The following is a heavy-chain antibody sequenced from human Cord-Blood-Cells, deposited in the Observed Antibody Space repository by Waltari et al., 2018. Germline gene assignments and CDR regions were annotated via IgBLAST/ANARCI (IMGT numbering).Heavy chain of an antibody. Sequence: EVQLVESGGGLVQPGGSLRLSCAASGFTFSSYWMSWVRQAPGKGLEWVANIKQEGSEKYYGDSVKGRFTISRDNAKNSLYLQMNSLRAEDTAVYYCARVHNWGSTYYFDYWGQGTLVTVSS. CDR1: GFTFSSYW. D-gene: IGHD7-27*01. V-gene: IGHV3-7*01. CDR2: IKQEGSEK. J-gene: IGHJ4*02. CDR3: ARVHNWGSTYYFDY.